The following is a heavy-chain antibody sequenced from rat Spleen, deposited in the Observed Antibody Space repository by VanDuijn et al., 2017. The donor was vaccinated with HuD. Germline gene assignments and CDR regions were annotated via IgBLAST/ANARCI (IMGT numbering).Heavy chain of an antibody. CDR3: ATAGTRGSRFAY. CDR2: VSHDGSST. Sequence: EVQLVESGGGLVQSGRSMKLSCAVSGLTFNNYYMAWVRQAPTKGLEWVASVSHDGSSTYYPDSVKGRFTISRDNAKNTLYLQMGSLRSEDTATYHCATAGTRGSRFAYWGQGTLVTVSS. J-gene: IGHJ3*01. V-gene: IGHV5-25*01. CDR1: GLTFNNYY. D-gene: IGHD1-4*01.